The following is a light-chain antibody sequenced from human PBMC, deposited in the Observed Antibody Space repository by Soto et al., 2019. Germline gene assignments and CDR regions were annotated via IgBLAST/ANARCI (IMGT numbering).Light chain of an antibody. J-gene: IGKJ1*01. CDR3: QHYNSYSEA. V-gene: IGKV1-5*01. CDR1: QRINDW. CDR2: DAS. Sequence: GDRVIITCRASQRINDWLAWYQQKPGKAPKLLIYDASTLESGVPSRFSGSGSGTEFTLTISSLQPDDFATYYCQHYNSYSEAFGQGTKVDIK.